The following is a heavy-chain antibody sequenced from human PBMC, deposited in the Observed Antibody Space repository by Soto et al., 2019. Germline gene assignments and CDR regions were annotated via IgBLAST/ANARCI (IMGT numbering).Heavy chain of an antibody. CDR2: IYPGDSDT. CDR1: GYSFTSYW. CDR3: ARPLAKYCSSTSCYDYYYGMDV. J-gene: IGHJ6*02. V-gene: IGHV5-51*01. Sequence: GESLKISCKGSGYSFTSYWIGWVRQVPGKGLEWMGIIYPGDSDTRYSPSFQGQVTISADKSISTAYLQWSSLKASDTAMYYCARPLAKYCSSTSCYDYYYGMDVWGQGTTVTVLL. D-gene: IGHD2-2*01.